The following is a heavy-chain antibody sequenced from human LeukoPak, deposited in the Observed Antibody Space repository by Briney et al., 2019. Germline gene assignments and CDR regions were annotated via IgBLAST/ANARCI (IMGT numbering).Heavy chain of an antibody. CDR3: AKNGGPHGMDV. V-gene: IGHV3-48*04. CDR1: GFXFSSYS. J-gene: IGHJ6*02. D-gene: IGHD3-16*01. CDR2: ISSSSSTI. Sequence: PGGSLRLSCAASGFXFSSYSMNWVRQAPGKGLEWVSYISSSSSTIYYADSVKGRFTISRDNAKNSLHLQMNSLRVEDTAVYYCAKNGGPHGMDVWGQGTTVTVSS.